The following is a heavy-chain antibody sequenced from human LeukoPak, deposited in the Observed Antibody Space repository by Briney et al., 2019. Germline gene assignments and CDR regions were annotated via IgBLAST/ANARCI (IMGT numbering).Heavy chain of an antibody. D-gene: IGHD6-13*01. V-gene: IGHV4-59*01. J-gene: IGHJ6*02. CDR2: IYYSGST. CDR1: GGSISSYY. Sequence: PSETLSLTCTVSGGSISSYYWSWVRQPPGKGLEWIGYIYYSGSTNYNPSLKSRVTISVDTSKNQFSLKLSSVTAADTAVYYCARAGRGGQQLAPPLVYYYYGMDVWGQETTVTVSS. CDR3: ARAGRGGQQLAPPLVYYYYGMDV.